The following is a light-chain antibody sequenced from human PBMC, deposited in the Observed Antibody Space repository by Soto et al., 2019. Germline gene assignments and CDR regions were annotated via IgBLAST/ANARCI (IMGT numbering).Light chain of an antibody. CDR2: AAA. V-gene: IGKV1-9*01. CDR1: QGISSY. Sequence: IQLTQSPASLSASVGDRVTITCRASQGISSYLAWYQQKPGKAPKLLIYAAATLQSGVPSRFSGSGSGTDLALTISSLHPEHFANYYCQQLNSYPPGTFGQGTNVYIK. J-gene: IGKJ1*01. CDR3: QQLNSYPPGT.